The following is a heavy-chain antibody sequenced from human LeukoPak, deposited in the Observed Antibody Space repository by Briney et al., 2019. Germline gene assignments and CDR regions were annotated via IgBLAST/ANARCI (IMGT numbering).Heavy chain of an antibody. CDR1: GGTFSSYA. CDR3: ARAPEYFYGSGSYYAFDI. D-gene: IGHD3-10*01. CDR2: IIPIFGTA. V-gene: IGHV1-69*05. J-gene: IGHJ3*02. Sequence: WAPVKVSCKASGGTFSSYAISWVRQAPGQGLEWMGGIIPIFGTANYAQKFQGRVTITTDESTSTAYMELSSLRSEDTAVYYCARAPEYFYGSGSYYAFDIWGQGTMVTVSS.